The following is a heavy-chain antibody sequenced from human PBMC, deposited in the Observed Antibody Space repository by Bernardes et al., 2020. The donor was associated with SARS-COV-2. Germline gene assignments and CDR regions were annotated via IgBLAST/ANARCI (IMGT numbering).Heavy chain of an antibody. CDR3: ARERVGLTGPLDY. V-gene: IGHV4-31*03. D-gene: IGHD3-9*01. CDR1: GGSISSGGYY. Sequence: SEPLSLTCTVSGGSISSGGYYWSWIRQHPGKGLEWIGYIYYSGSTYYNPSLKSRVTISVDTSKNQFSLKLSSVTAADTAVYYCARERVGLTGPLDYWGQGTLVTVSS. CDR2: IYYSGST. J-gene: IGHJ4*02.